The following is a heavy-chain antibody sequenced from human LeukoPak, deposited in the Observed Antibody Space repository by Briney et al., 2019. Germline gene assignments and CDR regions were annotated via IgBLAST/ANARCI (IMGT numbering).Heavy chain of an antibody. Sequence: PSETLSLTCTVSGGSISSYYWSWIRQPAGKGLEWIGRIYTSGSTNYNPSLKSRVTMSVDTSKNQFSLKLSSVTAADTAVYYCAREGSDYYGSGSYYRSYYYYMDVWGKGTTVTISS. V-gene: IGHV4-4*07. CDR1: GGSISSYY. J-gene: IGHJ6*03. D-gene: IGHD3-10*01. CDR3: AREGSDYYGSGSYYRSYYYYMDV. CDR2: IYTSGST.